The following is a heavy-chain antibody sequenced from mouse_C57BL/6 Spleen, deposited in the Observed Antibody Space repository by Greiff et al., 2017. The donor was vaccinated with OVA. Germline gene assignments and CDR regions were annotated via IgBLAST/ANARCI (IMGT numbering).Heavy chain of an antibody. J-gene: IGHJ4*01. D-gene: IGHD3-3*01. Sequence: QVQLKESGPELVKPGASVKISCKASGYAFSSSWMNWVKQRPGKGLEWIGRIYPGDGDTNYNGKFKGKATLTADKSSSTAYMQLSSLTSEDSAVYFCAGDYYYGRGYWGQGTSVTVSS. V-gene: IGHV1-82*01. CDR2: IYPGDGDT. CDR1: GYAFSSSW. CDR3: AGDYYYGRGY.